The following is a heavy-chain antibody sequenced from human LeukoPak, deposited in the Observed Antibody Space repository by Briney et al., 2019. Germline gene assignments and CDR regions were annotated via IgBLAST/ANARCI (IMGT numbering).Heavy chain of an antibody. J-gene: IGHJ6*02. Sequence: KSSETLSLTCAVSGGSIINSNWWSWVRQPPGKGLEWIGEIDHSGSTSYNPSLKSRVTISVDTSKNQFSLKLSSVAAADTAVYYCARVVAVLAYGMDVWGQGTTVTVSS. D-gene: IGHD2-15*01. CDR3: ARVVAVLAYGMDV. CDR1: GGSIINSNW. CDR2: IDHSGST. V-gene: IGHV4-4*02.